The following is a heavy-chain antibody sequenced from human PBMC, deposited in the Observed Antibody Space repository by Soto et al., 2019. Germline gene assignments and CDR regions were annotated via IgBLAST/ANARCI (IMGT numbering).Heavy chain of an antibody. J-gene: IGHJ4*02. V-gene: IGHV2-5*02. CDR1: GFSLSTSGVG. CDR2: IYWDDDK. Sequence: SGPTLVNPTQTLTLTCTFSGFSLSTSGVGVGCIRQPPGKALEWIALIYWDDDKRYIPSLKNRLTITKDTSKNQVVLTMTNMDPVDTATYFCVRDSSNYYGFDYWGQGTLVTVSS. D-gene: IGHD3-22*01. CDR3: VRDSSNYYGFDY.